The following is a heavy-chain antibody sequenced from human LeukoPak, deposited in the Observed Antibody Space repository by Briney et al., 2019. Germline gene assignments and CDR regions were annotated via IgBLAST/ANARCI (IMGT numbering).Heavy chain of an antibody. CDR2: TYYRSKWYN. V-gene: IGHV6-1*01. J-gene: IGHJ4*02. D-gene: IGHD3-10*01. CDR3: QRSSRSSGAGNFDY. Sequence: SQTLSLTCAISGDSVSSNSAAWNWIRQSPSRGLEWLGRTYYRSKWYNDYAVSVKSRITINPDTSKNQFSLQLNSVTPEDTAVYSLQRSSRSSGAGNFDYWAREPWSPSPQ. CDR1: GDSVSSNSAA.